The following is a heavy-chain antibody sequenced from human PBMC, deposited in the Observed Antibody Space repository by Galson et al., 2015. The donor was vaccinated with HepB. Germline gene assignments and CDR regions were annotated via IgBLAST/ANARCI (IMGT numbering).Heavy chain of an antibody. CDR1: GFTFRTYG. J-gene: IGHJ6*02. D-gene: IGHD6-19*01. V-gene: IGHV3-33*06. Sequence: SLRLSCAASGFTFRTYGIHWVRQAPGKGLEWVGVIWYDGSNKYYGDPVKGRFTLSRDNSKNIVYLEMNSLRDEDTAVYYCAKEVGYSSNWFQCHHYYGMDVWGQGTTVTVSS. CDR3: AKEVGYSSNWFQCHHYYGMDV. CDR2: IWYDGSNK.